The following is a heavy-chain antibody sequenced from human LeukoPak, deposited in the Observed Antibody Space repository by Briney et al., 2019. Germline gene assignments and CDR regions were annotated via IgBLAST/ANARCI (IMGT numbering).Heavy chain of an antibody. CDR1: AGSISSSNYY. V-gene: IGHV4-39*01. CDR3: ARREDIVLVPSHAFDI. J-gene: IGHJ3*02. CDR2: IYYSGST. D-gene: IGHD2-2*01. Sequence: PSETLSLTCTVSAGSISSSNYYWGWIRQPPGKGLEWIGSIYYSGSTYYNPSLKSRVTISVDTSKNQFSLRLSSVTAADTAVYYCARREDIVLVPSHAFDIWGQGTKVIVSS.